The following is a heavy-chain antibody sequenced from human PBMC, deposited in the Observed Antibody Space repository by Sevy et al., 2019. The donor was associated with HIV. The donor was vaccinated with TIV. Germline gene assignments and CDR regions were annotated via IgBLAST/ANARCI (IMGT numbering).Heavy chain of an antibody. CDR3: ARGGGLSPHHWLDP. V-gene: IGHV1-69*13. CDR1: GGTFSSYG. CDR2: IIPIFGSA. J-gene: IGHJ5*02. D-gene: IGHD3-16*01. Sequence: ASVKVSCKASGGTFSSYGITWVRQAPGQGLEWMGEIIPIFGSANYGQTFQGRVTMTADQSMSTAYMELSSLRSDDTAVYYCARGGGLSPHHWLDPWGQGTLVTVSS.